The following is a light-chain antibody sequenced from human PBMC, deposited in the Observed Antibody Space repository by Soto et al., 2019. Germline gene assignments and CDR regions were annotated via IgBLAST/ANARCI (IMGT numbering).Light chain of an antibody. Sequence: EIVLTQSPATLSLSPGERATLSCRASQSVSSTYLAWYQQKPGQAPRLLIYGASTRATGIPARFSGSGSGTEFTLTISSLQSEDFAVYYCQQYNNWLWTFGQGTKVDI. CDR3: QQYNNWLWT. J-gene: IGKJ1*01. V-gene: IGKV3-15*01. CDR2: GAS. CDR1: QSVSSTY.